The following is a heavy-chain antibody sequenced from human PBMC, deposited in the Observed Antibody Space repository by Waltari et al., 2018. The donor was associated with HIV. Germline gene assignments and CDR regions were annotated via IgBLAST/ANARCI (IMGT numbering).Heavy chain of an antibody. J-gene: IGHJ4*02. CDR1: EFILTNAW. D-gene: IGHD6-19*01. Sequence: GGLVKPGESLTLSCAASEFILTNAWMSWVRQTPGKGLEWVGRIKSKTDGGTAEYAASVQGRFTISRDDSENTLFLQMNSLKSDDTGMYYCTTDGGWTTNRFDYWGQGALVTVSS. CDR3: TTDGGWTTNRFDY. CDR2: IKSKTDGGTA. V-gene: IGHV3-15*01.